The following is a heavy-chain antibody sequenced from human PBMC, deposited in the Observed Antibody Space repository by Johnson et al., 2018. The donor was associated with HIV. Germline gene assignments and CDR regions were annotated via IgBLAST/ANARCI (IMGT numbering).Heavy chain of an antibody. V-gene: IGHV3-13*01. Sequence: VQLVESGGGLVQPGGSLRLSCAASGFTFSSYDMHWVRQATGKGLEWVSAIGTAGDTYYPGSVKGRFTISRENAKNSLYLQMNSLRAEDTAVYYCARDGTNYNFWSGYYSGAFDIWGQGTMVTVSS. CDR1: GFTFSSYD. CDR3: ARDGTNYNFWSGYYSGAFDI. D-gene: IGHD3-3*01. J-gene: IGHJ3*02. CDR2: IGTAGDT.